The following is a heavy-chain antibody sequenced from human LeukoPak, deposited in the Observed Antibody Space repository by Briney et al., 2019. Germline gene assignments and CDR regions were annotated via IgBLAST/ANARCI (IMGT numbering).Heavy chain of an antibody. Sequence: GGSLRLSCAASGFTVSSNYISWVRQAPGKGLEWVSVIYSGGSTYYADSVKGRFTISRDNSKNTLYLQMNSLRAEDTAVYYCARDRGATMIVVVNFDYWGQGNLVTVSS. CDR3: ARDRGATMIVVVNFDY. D-gene: IGHD3-22*01. J-gene: IGHJ4*02. CDR1: GFTVSSNY. CDR2: IYSGGST. V-gene: IGHV3-53*01.